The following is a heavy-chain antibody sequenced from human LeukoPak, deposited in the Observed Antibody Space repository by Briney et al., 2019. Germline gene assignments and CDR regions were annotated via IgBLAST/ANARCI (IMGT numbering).Heavy chain of an antibody. Sequence: SETLSLTCTVSAGSISSTSYDSGWIRQPPGKGLEWIGSIYYSGSTYYNPSLKTRLTISVNTSNNQFSLKLSSVTAGDTAVYYCARQRYSYGLDYWGQGTLVTVSS. J-gene: IGHJ4*02. CDR2: IYYSGST. CDR1: AGSISSTSYD. V-gene: IGHV4-39*01. D-gene: IGHD5-18*01. CDR3: ARQRYSYGLDY.